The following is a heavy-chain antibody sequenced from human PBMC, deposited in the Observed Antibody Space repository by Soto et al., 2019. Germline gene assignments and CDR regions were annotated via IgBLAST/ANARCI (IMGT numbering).Heavy chain of an antibody. CDR2: IYYTGST. CDR3: ARIEMASIK. CDR1: GASIRSGGYY. V-gene: IGHV4-31*02. J-gene: IGHJ4*02. Sequence: PSETLSLTXSVSGASIRSGGYYWSWLRQSPGRGLEWIGHIYYTGSTFYSPSLKSRLTISLDTSKNQFSLDLRSVTAADTAMYYCARIEMASIKWGRGTLVTAPQ.